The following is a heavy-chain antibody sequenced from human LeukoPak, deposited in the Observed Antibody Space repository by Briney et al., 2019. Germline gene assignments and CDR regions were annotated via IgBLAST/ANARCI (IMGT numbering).Heavy chain of an antibody. CDR2: IKQDGGEK. CDR1: GFTFSNYW. V-gene: IGHV3-7*01. D-gene: IGHD3-10*01. J-gene: IGHJ3*02. CDR3: ARDRGVSASHGFDAFDI. Sequence: PGGSLRLSCAASGFTFSNYWMNWVRQAPGKGLEWLANIKQDGGEKSYVDSVKGRFTISRDNAKNSLHLQMNSLRAEDTAVYYCARDRGVSASHGFDAFDIWGQGTRVTVSS.